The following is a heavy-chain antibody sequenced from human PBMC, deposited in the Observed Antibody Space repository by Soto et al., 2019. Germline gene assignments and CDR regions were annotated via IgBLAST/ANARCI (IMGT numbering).Heavy chain of an antibody. CDR3: AKKVTIYAVDPADY. CDR1: GFTFSDFG. D-gene: IGHD3-3*01. Sequence: GGSLRLSCAASGFTFSDFGMSWVRQAPGKGLEWVSVISASGDATYYAASVKGRFTLSRDNSKNTLYLQMNSLTVADTAVYYCAKKVTIYAVDPADYWGQGTQVTVSS. CDR2: ISASGDAT. V-gene: IGHV3-23*01. J-gene: IGHJ4*02.